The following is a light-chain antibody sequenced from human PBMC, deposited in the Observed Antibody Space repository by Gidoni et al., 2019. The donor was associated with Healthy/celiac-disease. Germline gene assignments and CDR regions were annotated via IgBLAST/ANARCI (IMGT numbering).Light chain of an antibody. J-gene: IGKJ3*01. V-gene: IGKV3-20*01. CDR2: GAS. CDR1: QSVSSSY. Sequence: EIVLTQSPGTLSLSPGERATLSCRASQSVSSSYLAWYQQKPGQAPRLLIYGASSRATGIPDRCSGSGSGTDFTLTISRLEPEDFAVYYCQQLVAHRITFGPGTKVDIK. CDR3: QQLVAHRIT.